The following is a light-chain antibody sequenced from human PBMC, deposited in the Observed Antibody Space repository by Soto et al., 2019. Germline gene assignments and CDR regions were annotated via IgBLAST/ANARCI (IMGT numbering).Light chain of an antibody. J-gene: IGKJ4*01. CDR3: QQRSEWPLT. V-gene: IGKV3-11*01. CDR1: QSVSSY. CDR2: DAS. Sequence: EIVLTQSPATLSLSPGERATLSCRASQSVSSYLAWYQQRPGQAPRLLIYDASNRATGIPARFSGSGSGTDFTLTISSPEPEDFAVYYCQQRSEWPLTFGGGTKVEIK.